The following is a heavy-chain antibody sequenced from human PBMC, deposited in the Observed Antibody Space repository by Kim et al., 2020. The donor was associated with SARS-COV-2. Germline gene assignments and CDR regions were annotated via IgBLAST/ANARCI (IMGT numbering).Heavy chain of an antibody. D-gene: IGHD3-16*02. V-gene: IGHV3-11*03. CDR3: ASVGYDYVWGSYRDYYYYYGMDV. J-gene: IGHJ6*02. CDR2: ISSSSYT. Sequence: GGSLRLSCAASGFTFSDYYMSWIRQAPGKGLEWVSYISSSSYTNYADSVKGRFTISRDNAKNSLYLQMNSLRAEDTAVYYCASVGYDYVWGSYRDYYYYYGMDVWGQGTTVTVSS. CDR1: GFTFSDYY.